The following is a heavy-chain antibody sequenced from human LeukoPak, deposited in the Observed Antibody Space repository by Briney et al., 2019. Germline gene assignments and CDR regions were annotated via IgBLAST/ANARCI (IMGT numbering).Heavy chain of an antibody. Sequence: PGGSLRLSCVASGFTVSSNYMSWVRQAPGKGLEWVSVIYSGDSTYYADSVKGRFTISRDNSKNTLYLQMNSLRAEDTAVYYCATRGPPGRSRTNCQRALDYWGQGTLVTVSS. CDR3: ATRGPPGRSRTNCQRALDY. CDR1: GFTVSSNY. CDR2: IYSGDST. V-gene: IGHV3-53*01. D-gene: IGHD2-2*01. J-gene: IGHJ4*02.